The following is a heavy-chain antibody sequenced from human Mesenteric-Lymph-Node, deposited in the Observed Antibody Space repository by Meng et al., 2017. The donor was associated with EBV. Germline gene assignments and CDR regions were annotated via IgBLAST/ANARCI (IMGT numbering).Heavy chain of an antibody. CDR1: GYTFTTYY. V-gene: IGHV1-46*01. J-gene: IGHJ4*02. D-gene: IGHD6-13*01. CDR3: ARDLGIAGYYFDY. CDR2: INPSGGST. Sequence: QVQLVQSGAEVKKPGASVKVSCKASGYTFTTYYMHWVRQAPGQGLEWMGIINPSGGSTSYAQKFQGRVTMTRDTSTRTVYMELSSLRSEDTAVYYCARDLGIAGYYFDYWGQGTLVTGSS.